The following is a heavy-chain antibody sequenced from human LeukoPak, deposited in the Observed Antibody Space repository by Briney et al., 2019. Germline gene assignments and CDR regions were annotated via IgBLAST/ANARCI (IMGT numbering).Heavy chain of an antibody. D-gene: IGHD3-22*01. J-gene: IGHJ3*02. Sequence: SETLSLTCTVSGGSISNYYWSWIRQPPGKRLEWIGYIFYSGSTYYNPSLKNRVTISIDRSKNQLSLNLSSVTAADTAVYYCARVPFDYYDSDDYYYHDAFDIWGQGTIVTVSS. CDR3: ARVPFDYYDSDDYYYHDAFDI. CDR1: GGSISNYY. V-gene: IGHV4-59*12. CDR2: IFYSGST.